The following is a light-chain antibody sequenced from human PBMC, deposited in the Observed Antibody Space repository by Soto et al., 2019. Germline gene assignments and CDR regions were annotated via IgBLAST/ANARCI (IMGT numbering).Light chain of an antibody. CDR3: QKYNIVPPGLT. CDR1: QGITNH. V-gene: IGKV1-27*01. CDR2: AAS. J-gene: IGKJ4*01. Sequence: DIQMTQSPSTLSASVGDRVTITCRASQGITNHLAWYQQKPGKVPKLLIYAASTLQSGVPSRFSGSGSGTEFTLPISGLQPEDVATYYCQKYNIVPPGLTFGGGTKVELK.